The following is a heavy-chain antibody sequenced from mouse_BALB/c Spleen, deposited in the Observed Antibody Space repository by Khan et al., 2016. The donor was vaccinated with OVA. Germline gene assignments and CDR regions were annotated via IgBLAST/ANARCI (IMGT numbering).Heavy chain of an antibody. D-gene: IGHD1-3*01. Sequence: QMQLEESGPGLVAPSQSLSITCTVSGFSLTSYGVHWVRQPPGKGLEWLGVIWAGGSTNYNSALMSRLSISKDNSKSQVFLKMNRLQTNDTAMYYCAGLEDIWGQGTTLTVSS. J-gene: IGHJ2*01. CDR2: IWAGGST. CDR1: GFSLTSYG. V-gene: IGHV2-9*02. CDR3: AGLEDI.